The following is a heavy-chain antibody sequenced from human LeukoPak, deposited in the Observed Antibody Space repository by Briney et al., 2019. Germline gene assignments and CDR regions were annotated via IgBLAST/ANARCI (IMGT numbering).Heavy chain of an antibody. CDR2: LSSDGGRT. Sequence: GGSLRLSCAASKFTFNNYAMTWVRQAPGKGLEWVSGLSSDGGRTYYADSVKGRFTISRDNPKNTLFLQMTSLSAQDTAVYYCARVTSGYSYGPPDSWGQGTLVTVSS. J-gene: IGHJ4*02. CDR3: ARVTSGYSYGPPDS. CDR1: KFTFNNYA. V-gene: IGHV3-23*01. D-gene: IGHD5-18*01.